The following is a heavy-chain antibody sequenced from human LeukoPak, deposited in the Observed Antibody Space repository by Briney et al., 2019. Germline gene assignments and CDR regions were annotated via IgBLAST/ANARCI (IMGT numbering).Heavy chain of an antibody. Sequence: GGSLSLSCAASGFIFSRYAIHWVRQAPGKGLEFVSAISTDGYTTYYANSVEGRFTISRDNSKNTLYLQMGSLRAEDMAVYYCARAGYSYGIWGLGMDFWGQGTTVTVSS. V-gene: IGHV3-64*01. CDR1: GFIFSRYA. CDR2: ISTDGYTT. CDR3: ARAGYSYGIWGLGMDF. D-gene: IGHD5-18*01. J-gene: IGHJ6*02.